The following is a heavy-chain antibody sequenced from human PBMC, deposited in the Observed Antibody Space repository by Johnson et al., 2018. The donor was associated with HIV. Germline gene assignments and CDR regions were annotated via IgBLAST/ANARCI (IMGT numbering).Heavy chain of an antibody. CDR2: IYGDGSST. V-gene: IGHV3-74*01. Sequence: VQLVESGGGLVKPGGSLRLSCAASGFTFSTYWMHWVRQAPGKGLVWVSRIYGDGSSTTYADSVKGRFTISRDNAKNTLYLQMNSLRAEDTAVYYCARDGVYSSPHDAFDIWGQGTMVTVSS. CDR1: GFTFSTYW. D-gene: IGHD6-13*01. CDR3: ARDGVYSSPHDAFDI. J-gene: IGHJ3*02.